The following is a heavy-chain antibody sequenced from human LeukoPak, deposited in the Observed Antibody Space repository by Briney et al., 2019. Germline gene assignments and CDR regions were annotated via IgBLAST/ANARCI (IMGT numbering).Heavy chain of an antibody. J-gene: IGHJ4*02. Sequence: EASVTVSCKASGYTFSNYYMHWVRQAPGQGLEWMGILNPSGGTTTYAQKFQGRVTMTRDTSTSTVYMELSSLRSEDTAVYYCARDKALLKGLVHYHFDYWGQGTLVTVPS. CDR1: GYTFSNYY. D-gene: IGHD6-19*01. V-gene: IGHV1-46*01. CDR3: ARDKALLKGLVHYHFDY. CDR2: LNPSGGTT.